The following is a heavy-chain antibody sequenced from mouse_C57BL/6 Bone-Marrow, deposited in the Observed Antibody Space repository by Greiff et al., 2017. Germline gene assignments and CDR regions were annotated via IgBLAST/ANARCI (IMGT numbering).Heavy chain of an antibody. CDR3: ARGKLGRRFAY. D-gene: IGHD4-1*01. CDR2: ISYDGSN. V-gene: IGHV3-6*01. Sequence: EVQLVESGPGLVKPSQSLSLTCSVTGYSITSGYYWNWIRQFPGNKLEWMGYISYDGSNNYNPSLKNRISITRDTSKNQFFLKLNSVTTEDTATYYCARGKLGRRFAYWGQGTLVTVSA. CDR1: GYSITSGYY. J-gene: IGHJ3*01.